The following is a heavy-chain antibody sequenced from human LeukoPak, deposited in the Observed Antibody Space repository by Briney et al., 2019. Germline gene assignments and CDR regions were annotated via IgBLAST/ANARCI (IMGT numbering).Heavy chain of an antibody. CDR1: GFTFSRYR. V-gene: IGHV3-7*03. Sequence: PGGSLRLSCAASGFTFSRYRMSWVRQAPGKGLEWVANIKEDGSVEHYVDSVKGRFTISRGNAKNSMYLQMNSLRAEDTAVYYCARVGMSGYSSGWYDHWGQGTLVTVSS. J-gene: IGHJ5*02. CDR2: IKEDGSVE. D-gene: IGHD6-19*01. CDR3: ARVGMSGYSSGWYDH.